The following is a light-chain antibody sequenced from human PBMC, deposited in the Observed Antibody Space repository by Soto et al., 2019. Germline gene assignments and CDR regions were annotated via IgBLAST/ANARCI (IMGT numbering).Light chain of an antibody. J-gene: IGLJ3*02. Sequence: QSALTQPASVSGSPGQSITISCTGTSSDVGGYNYVSWYQHPPGKAPKLMIFEVTNRPSGVSNRFSGSKSGNTAPLTISGLQAEDEADYYCGSYASSGTLWVFGGGTKLTVL. V-gene: IGLV2-14*01. CDR1: SSDVGGYNY. CDR3: GSYASSGTLWV. CDR2: EVT.